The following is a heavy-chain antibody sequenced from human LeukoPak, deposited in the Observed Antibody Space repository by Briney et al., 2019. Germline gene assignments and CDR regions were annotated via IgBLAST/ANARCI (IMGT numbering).Heavy chain of an antibody. J-gene: IGHJ4*02. V-gene: IGHV4-38-2*01. CDR2: IYHSGST. D-gene: IGHD2-2*01. CDR3: ARFSAITPRSIVVVPTARLVIDY. CDR1: GYSISSGYY. Sequence: PSETLSLTCAVSGYSISSGYYWGWIRQPPGKGLEWIGSIYHSGSTYYNPSLKSRVTISVDTSKNQFSLKLSSVTAADTAVYYCARFSAITPRSIVVVPTARLVIDYWGQGTLVTVSS.